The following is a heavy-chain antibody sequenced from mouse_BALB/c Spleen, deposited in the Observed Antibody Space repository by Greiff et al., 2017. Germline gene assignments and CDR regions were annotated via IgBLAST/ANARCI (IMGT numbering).Heavy chain of an antibody. V-gene: IGHV3-6*02. CDR1: GYSITSGYY. D-gene: IGHD2-10*02. CDR3: AREKKYGNYGEYFDV. CDR2: ISYDGSN. Sequence: EVKLMESGPGLVKPSQSLSLTCSVTGYSITSGYYWNWIRQFPGNKLEWMGYISYDGSNNYNPSLKNRISITRDTSKNQFFLKLNSVTTEDTATYYCAREKKYGNYGEYFDVWGAGTTVTVSS. J-gene: IGHJ1*01.